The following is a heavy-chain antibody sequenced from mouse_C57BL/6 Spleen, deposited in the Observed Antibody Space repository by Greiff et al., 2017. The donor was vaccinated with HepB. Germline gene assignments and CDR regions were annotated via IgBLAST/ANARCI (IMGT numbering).Heavy chain of an antibody. V-gene: IGHV1-72*01. CDR1: GYTFTSYW. CDR3: AREGNLYAMDY. Sequence: QVQLKQPGAELVKPGASVKLSCKASGYTFTSYWMHWVKQRPGRGLEWIGRFDPNSGGTKYNEKFKSKATLTVDKPSRTAYMQLSSLTSEDAAVYNCAREGNLYAMDYWGQGTSVTVSS. CDR2: FDPNSGGT. J-gene: IGHJ4*01.